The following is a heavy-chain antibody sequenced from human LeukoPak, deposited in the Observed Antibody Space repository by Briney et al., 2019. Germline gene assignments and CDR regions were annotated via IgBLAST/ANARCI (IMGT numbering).Heavy chain of an antibody. Sequence: ASVKVSCKDSRCTFTGYYMHWVRQAPGQGLEWMGRINPNSGGTNYAQKFQGRVTMTRDTSISTAYMELSRLRSDDTAVYYCASDFRGDAFDIWGQGTMVTVPS. CDR1: RCTFTGYY. J-gene: IGHJ3*02. CDR3: ASDFRGDAFDI. CDR2: INPNSGGT. V-gene: IGHV1-2*06.